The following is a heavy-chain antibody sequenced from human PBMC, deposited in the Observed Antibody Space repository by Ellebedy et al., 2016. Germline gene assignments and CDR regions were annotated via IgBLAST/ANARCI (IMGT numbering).Heavy chain of an antibody. V-gene: IGHV2-5*02. CDR3: ALSRRRGVGAGTHFDY. J-gene: IGHJ4*02. D-gene: IGHD1-26*01. Sequence: SGPTLVKPTQTLTLTCTFTGLLLRTYESSVGWVRQPPGKALEWLALISWDDDKRYNPSLKNRLTITMDASKNRVVLTMTNVDPEDTATYYCALSRRRGVGAGTHFDYWGLGSLVTVSS. CDR1: GLLLRTYESS. CDR2: ISWDDDK.